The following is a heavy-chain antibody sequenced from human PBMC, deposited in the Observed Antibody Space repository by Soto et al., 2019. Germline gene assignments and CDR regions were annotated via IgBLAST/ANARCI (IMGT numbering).Heavy chain of an antibody. CDR2: IIPILGIA. D-gene: IGHD2-2*01. J-gene: IGHJ5*02. V-gene: IGHV1-69*02. CDR1: GGTFSSYT. CDR3: ARPYCSSTSCEQEFWFDP. Sequence: ASVKVSCKASGGTFSSYTISWVRQAPGQGLEWMGRIIPILGIANYAQKFQGRVTITADKSTSTAYMELSSLRSEDTAVYYCARPYCSSTSCEQEFWFDPWGQGTLVTVSS.